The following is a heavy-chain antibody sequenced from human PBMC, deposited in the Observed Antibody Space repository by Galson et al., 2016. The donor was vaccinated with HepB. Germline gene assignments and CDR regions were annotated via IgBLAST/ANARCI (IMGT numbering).Heavy chain of an antibody. CDR2: IKQDGSEK. Sequence: SLRLSCAVSGFTLSSYWMSWVRQAPGKGLEWVANIKQDGSEKYYVDSVKGRFTISRDNAKRSLYLQMKSLRAEDTAVYYCARGGFYALQHWGQGTLVTGSS. D-gene: IGHD2/OR15-2a*01. V-gene: IGHV3-7*01. CDR1: GFTLSSYW. J-gene: IGHJ1*01. CDR3: ARGGFYALQH.